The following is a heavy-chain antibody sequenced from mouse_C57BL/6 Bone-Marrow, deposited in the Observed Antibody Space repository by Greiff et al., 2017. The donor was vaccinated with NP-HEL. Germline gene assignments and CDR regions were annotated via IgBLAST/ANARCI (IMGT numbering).Heavy chain of an antibody. CDR2: IDPENGDT. J-gene: IGHJ4*01. CDR1: GFNIKDDY. V-gene: IGHV14-4*01. D-gene: IGHD2-4*01. Sequence: VQLQQSGAELVRPRASVKLSCTASGFNIKDDYMHWVKQRPEQGLEWIGWIDPENGDTEYASKFQGKATITADPSSNTAYLQLSSLTSEDTAVYYCTTLRLRGGAMDDWGQGTSVTVSS. CDR3: TTLRLRGGAMDD.